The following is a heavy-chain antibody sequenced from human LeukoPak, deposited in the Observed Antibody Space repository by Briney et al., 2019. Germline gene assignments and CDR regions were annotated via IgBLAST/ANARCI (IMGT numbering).Heavy chain of an antibody. CDR1: GGSFSGYY. V-gene: IGHV4-34*01. CDR3: ARGLHCGGDCYLDAFGI. Sequence: PSETLSLTCAVYGGSFSGYYWSWIRQPPGKGLEWIGEINHSGSTNYNPSLKSRVTISVDTSKNQFSLKLSSVTAADTAVYYCARGLHCGGDCYLDAFGIWGQGTMVTVSS. CDR2: INHSGST. J-gene: IGHJ3*02. D-gene: IGHD2-21*02.